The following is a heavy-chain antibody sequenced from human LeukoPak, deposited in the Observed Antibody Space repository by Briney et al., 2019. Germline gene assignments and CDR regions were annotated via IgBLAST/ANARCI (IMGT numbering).Heavy chain of an antibody. J-gene: IGHJ4*02. CDR2: INSDGCRT. Sequence: GGSLRVSCAASGFTFSSYWMHWVRQAPGRGLVWVSRINSDGCRTSYEDSVKGRFTIPRDNAKNTLYLQMNSLRAEDTAVYYCARGGGRHGYSRWGQGTLVTVSS. CDR1: GFTFSSYW. V-gene: IGHV3-74*01. CDR3: ARGGGRHGYSR. D-gene: IGHD5-24*01.